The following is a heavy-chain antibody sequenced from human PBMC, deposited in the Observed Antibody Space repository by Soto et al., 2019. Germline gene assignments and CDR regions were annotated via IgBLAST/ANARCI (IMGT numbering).Heavy chain of an antibody. CDR1: GFTFGSYA. Sequence: GGSLRLSCAASGFTFGSYAMHWVRQAPGKGLEWVAVISYDGSNKYYADSVKGRFTISRDNSKNTLYLQMNSLRAEDTAVCYCARDKRDLRFLEWSYYFDFLCQGTLVTVSS. CDR2: ISYDGSNK. D-gene: IGHD3-3*01. V-gene: IGHV3-30-3*01. CDR3: ARDKRDLRFLEWSYYFDF. J-gene: IGHJ4*02.